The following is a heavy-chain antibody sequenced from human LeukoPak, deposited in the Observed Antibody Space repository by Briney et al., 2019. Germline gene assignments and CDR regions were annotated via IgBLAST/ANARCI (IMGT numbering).Heavy chain of an antibody. CDR3: ARGGHPYSSSSGIAY. CDR1: GGTFSSYA. D-gene: IGHD6-6*01. J-gene: IGHJ4*02. V-gene: IGHV1-69*13. CDR2: TIPIFGTA. Sequence: SVKVSCKASGGTFSSYAISWVRQAPGQGLEWMGGTIPIFGTANYVQKFQGRVTITADESTSTAYMELSSLRSEDTAVYYCARGGHPYSSSSGIAYWGQGTLVTVSS.